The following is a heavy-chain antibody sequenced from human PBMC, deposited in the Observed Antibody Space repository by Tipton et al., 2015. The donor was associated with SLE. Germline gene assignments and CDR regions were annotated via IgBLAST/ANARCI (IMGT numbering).Heavy chain of an antibody. V-gene: IGHV4-28*01. D-gene: IGHD4-17*01. CDR3: ARNEITSGDYPRWYFDL. Sequence: PGLVKPSETLSLTCTVSGYSISRGYYWGWIRQPPGKGLEWIGYIYYTGGTYYNPSLKSRVTMSVDTSKNQLSLKLNFVTAVDTAVYYCARNEITSGDYPRWYFDLWGRGTLVTVSS. J-gene: IGHJ2*01. CDR1: GYSISRGYY. CDR2: IYYTGGT.